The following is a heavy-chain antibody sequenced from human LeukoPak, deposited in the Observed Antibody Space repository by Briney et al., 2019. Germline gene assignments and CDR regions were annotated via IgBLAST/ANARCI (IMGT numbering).Heavy chain of an antibody. D-gene: IGHD2-15*01. CDR3: AREAEGNDY. CDR2: IRSKAYGGTT. Sequence: GGSLRLSCTASGFTFGDYAMSWVRQAPGKGLEWVGFIRSKAYGGTTEYAASVKGRFTISRDDSKSIAYLQMNSLRAEDTAVYYCAREAEGNDYWGQGTLVTVSS. CDR1: GFTFGDYA. J-gene: IGHJ4*02. V-gene: IGHV3-49*04.